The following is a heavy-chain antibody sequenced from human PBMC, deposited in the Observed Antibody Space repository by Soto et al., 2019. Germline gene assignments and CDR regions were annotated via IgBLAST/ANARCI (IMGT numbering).Heavy chain of an antibody. CDR2: ISGGGGGT. Sequence: GGSLRLSCAASGFTFSTYAMSWVRQAPGKGLEWVSAISGGGGGTYYADSVKGRFAISRDNAKNTLYLQMNSLRAEDTAVYYCAKDWAGRCYDYWGKGTLVTVSS. V-gene: IGHV3-23*01. D-gene: IGHD2-2*01. CDR3: AKDWAGRCYDY. J-gene: IGHJ4*02. CDR1: GFTFSTYA.